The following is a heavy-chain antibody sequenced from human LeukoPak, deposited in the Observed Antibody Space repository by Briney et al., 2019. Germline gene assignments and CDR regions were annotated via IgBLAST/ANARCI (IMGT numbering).Heavy chain of an antibody. CDR1: GGTFNSYG. D-gene: IGHD3-22*01. V-gene: IGHV1-69*10. CDR2: IIPILGTA. Sequence: ASVKVSCTASGGTFNSYGIIWVRQAPGQGLEWMGGIIPILGTANYVQKFQGRVTISADKSTSTAYMELSSLRSEDTAVYYCLSGSYDYWGQGTLVTDSS. CDR3: LSGSYDY. J-gene: IGHJ4*02.